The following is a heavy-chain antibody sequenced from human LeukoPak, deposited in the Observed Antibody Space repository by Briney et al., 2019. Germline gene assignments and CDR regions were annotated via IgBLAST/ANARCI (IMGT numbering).Heavy chain of an antibody. J-gene: IGHJ6*02. CDR1: GFTFSSYG. CDR3: ARGVAGRGYNYYGMDV. CDR2: IWYDGSNK. Sequence: GGSLRLSCAASGFTFSSYGMHWVRQAPGKGLEWVAVIWYDGSNKYYADSVKGRFTISRDNSQNPLYLQMNSLRAEDPAVYYCARGVAGRGYNYYGMDVWGQGTTVTVSS. D-gene: IGHD6-19*01. V-gene: IGHV3-33*01.